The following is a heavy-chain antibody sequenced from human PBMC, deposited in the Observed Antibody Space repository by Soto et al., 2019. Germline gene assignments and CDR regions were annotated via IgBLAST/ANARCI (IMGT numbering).Heavy chain of an antibody. Sequence: EVQLLESGGGLVQPGGSLRLSCSASGFTFSVYTMNWVRQAPGKGLEWVSGIYGYGGGTFYADYVTGRSTISRDKSKNTLYLQMNSLRAEDTAVYYCAKDMQPDSRLEIDYWGQGTLVTVSS. J-gene: IGHJ4*02. D-gene: IGHD6-13*01. CDR3: AKDMQPDSRLEIDY. V-gene: IGHV3-23*01. CDR1: GFTFSVYT. CDR2: IYGYGGGT.